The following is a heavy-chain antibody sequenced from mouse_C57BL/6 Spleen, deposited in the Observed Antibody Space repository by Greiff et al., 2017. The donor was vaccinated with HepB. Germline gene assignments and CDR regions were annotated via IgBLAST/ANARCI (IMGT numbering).Heavy chain of an antibody. CDR3: ARRGTGTGAMDY. Sequence: QVQLQQPGAELVRPGSSVKLSCKASGYTFTSYWMDWVKQRPGQGLEWIGNIYPSDSETHYNQKFKDKATLTVDKSSSTAYMQLSSLTSEDSAVYYCARRGTGTGAMDYWGQGTSVTVSS. D-gene: IGHD4-1*01. CDR2: IYPSDSET. CDR1: GYTFTSYW. V-gene: IGHV1-61*01. J-gene: IGHJ4*01.